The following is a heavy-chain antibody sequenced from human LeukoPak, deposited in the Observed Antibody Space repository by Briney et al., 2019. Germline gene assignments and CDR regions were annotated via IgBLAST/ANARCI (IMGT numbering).Heavy chain of an antibody. D-gene: IGHD1-20*01. CDR2: INWNGGST. CDR1: GLTFSSYE. CDR3: AKDEPGSYNWNDVGWFDP. V-gene: IGHV3-23*01. Sequence: PGGSLRLSCAASGLTFSSYEMNWVRQAPGKGLEWVSGINWNGGSTGYADSVKGRFTISRDNSKNTLYLQMNSLRAEDTAVYYCAKDEPGSYNWNDVGWFDPWGQGTLVTVSS. J-gene: IGHJ5*02.